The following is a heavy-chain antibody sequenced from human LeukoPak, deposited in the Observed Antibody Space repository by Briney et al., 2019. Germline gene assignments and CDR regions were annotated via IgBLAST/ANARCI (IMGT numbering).Heavy chain of an antibody. CDR3: VKDQGELLPADY. CDR2: ISSNGGST. V-gene: IGHV3-64D*06. Sequence: GGSLRLSCSASGFTFSSYAMHWVRQAPGKGLESVSAISSNGGSTYYADSVKGRFTISRDNSKNTLYLQMSSLRAEDTAVYYCVKDQGELLPADYWGQGTLVTVSS. J-gene: IGHJ4*02. CDR1: GFTFSSYA. D-gene: IGHD1-26*01.